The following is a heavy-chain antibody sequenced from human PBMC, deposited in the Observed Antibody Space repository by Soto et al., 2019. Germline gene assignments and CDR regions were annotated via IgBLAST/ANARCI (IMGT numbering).Heavy chain of an antibody. J-gene: IGHJ4*02. CDR2: IDSSSSTI. Sequence: GGSLRLSCAASGFTFSSYSMNWVRQAPGKGLEWVSYIDSSSSTIYYADSVKGRFTISRDNAKNTLYLQMDSLGAEDTAVYYCARSNWGSDNWGQGTLVTVSS. CDR1: GFTFSSYS. D-gene: IGHD3-16*01. V-gene: IGHV3-48*04. CDR3: ARSNWGSDN.